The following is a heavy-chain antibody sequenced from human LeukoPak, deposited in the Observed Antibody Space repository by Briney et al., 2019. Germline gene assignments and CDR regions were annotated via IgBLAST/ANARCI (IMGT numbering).Heavy chain of an antibody. Sequence: SETLSLTCTVSGGSISNYYWSWIRQPPGKGLEWIGYVYYSGSTYYNPSLKSRVTISVDTSKNQFSLKLSSVTAADTAVYYCARVMYYDILTGYYLSGDYYYYMGVWGKGTTVTVSS. CDR3: ARVMYYDILTGYYLSGDYYYYMGV. CDR2: VYYSGST. CDR1: GGSISNYY. D-gene: IGHD3-9*01. J-gene: IGHJ6*03. V-gene: IGHV4-59*12.